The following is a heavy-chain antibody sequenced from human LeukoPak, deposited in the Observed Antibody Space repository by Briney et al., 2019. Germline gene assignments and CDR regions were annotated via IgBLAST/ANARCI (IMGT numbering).Heavy chain of an antibody. D-gene: IGHD3-9*01. Sequence: SVKVSCKASGGTFISYAISWVRQAPGQGLEWMGGIIPIFGTANYAQKFQGRVTITADESTSTAYMELSSLRSEDTAVYYCASLTLILTGPNYGMDVWGQGTTVTVSS. CDR3: ASLTLILTGPNYGMDV. V-gene: IGHV1-69*01. CDR1: GGTFISYA. CDR2: IIPIFGTA. J-gene: IGHJ6*02.